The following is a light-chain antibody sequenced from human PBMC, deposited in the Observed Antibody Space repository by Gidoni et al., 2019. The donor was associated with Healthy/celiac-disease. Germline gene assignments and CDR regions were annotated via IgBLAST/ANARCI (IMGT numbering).Light chain of an antibody. CDR3: QQYAGSPS. V-gene: IGKV3-20*01. Sequence: DIVLTQSPGTLSLSPGERATLPCSASQSVSSSYLAWYQQKPGQAPRLIIYGASSRATGISDMFSGSGSGTDFTLTISRLEPEDFAVYYCQQYAGSPSFGGGTKVEIK. CDR1: QSVSSSY. CDR2: GAS. J-gene: IGKJ4*01.